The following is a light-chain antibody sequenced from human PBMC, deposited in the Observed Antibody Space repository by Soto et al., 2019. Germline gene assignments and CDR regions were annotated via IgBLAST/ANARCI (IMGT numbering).Light chain of an antibody. Sequence: EIVLTQSPGTLSLSPGERATLSCRASQSVSSSYLAWYQQKPGQPPRLLIYDASRRATGIPDRFSGSGSGKDFTLTISSLEPEDFAVYYCQHYGRSPPSWTFGQGTKVEIK. CDR3: QHYGRSPPSWT. J-gene: IGKJ1*01. CDR1: QSVSSSY. CDR2: DAS. V-gene: IGKV3-20*01.